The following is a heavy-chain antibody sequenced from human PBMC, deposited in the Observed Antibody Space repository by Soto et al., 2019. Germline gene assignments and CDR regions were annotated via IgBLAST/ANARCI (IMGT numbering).Heavy chain of an antibody. Sequence: PSETLSLTCTVSGGSISSYYWSWIRQPPGKGLEWIGYIYYSGSTNYNPSLKSRVSISLDTSKNQFSLKVISVTAADTAVYFCASGRYFWSGSLESWGQGTLVTVSS. CDR3: ASGRYFWSGSLES. J-gene: IGHJ4*02. V-gene: IGHV4-59*01. CDR2: IYYSGST. D-gene: IGHD3-3*01. CDR1: GGSISSYY.